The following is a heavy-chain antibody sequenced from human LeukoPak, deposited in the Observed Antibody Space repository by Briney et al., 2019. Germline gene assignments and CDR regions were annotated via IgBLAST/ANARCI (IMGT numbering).Heavy chain of an antibody. CDR3: ARGRGDFWSGYTSAYFDY. CDR2: IIPIFGTA. D-gene: IGHD3-3*01. J-gene: IGHJ4*02. V-gene: IGHV1-69*05. Sequence: AASVKVSFKASGGTFSSYAISWVRQAPGQGLEWMGGIIPIFGTANYAQKFQGRVTITTDESTSTAYMELSSLRSEDTAVYYCARGRGDFWSGYTSAYFDYWGQGTLVTVSS. CDR1: GGTFSSYA.